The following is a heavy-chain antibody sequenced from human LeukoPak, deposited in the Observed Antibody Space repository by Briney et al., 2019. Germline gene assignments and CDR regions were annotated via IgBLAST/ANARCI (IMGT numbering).Heavy chain of an antibody. V-gene: IGHV4-59*01. Sequence: SETLSLTCTVSGGSINSYYWNWIRQPPGKGLEWIGYIYYSGSTNYNPSLKSRVTISVDTSKNQFSLKLSSVTAADTAVYYCARVGVGYYDSSGYYRPDAFDIWGQGTMVTVSS. CDR3: ARVGVGYYDSSGYYRPDAFDI. CDR2: IYYSGST. J-gene: IGHJ3*02. CDR1: GGSINSYY. D-gene: IGHD3-22*01.